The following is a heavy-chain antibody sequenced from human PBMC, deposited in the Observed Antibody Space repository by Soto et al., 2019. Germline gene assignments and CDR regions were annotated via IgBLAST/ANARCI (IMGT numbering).Heavy chain of an antibody. V-gene: IGHV3-48*03. D-gene: IGHD3-22*01. CDR1: GFTFSRYE. J-gene: IGHJ4*02. Sequence: GGSLRLSCAASGFTFSRYEMNWVRQAPGKGLEWVSYISSSGSTIYYADSVKGRFTISRDNAKNSLYLQMNSLRAEDTAVYYCARDQGDYYYDSSGYPYWGQGTLVTVSS. CDR3: ARDQGDYYYDSSGYPY. CDR2: ISSSGSTI.